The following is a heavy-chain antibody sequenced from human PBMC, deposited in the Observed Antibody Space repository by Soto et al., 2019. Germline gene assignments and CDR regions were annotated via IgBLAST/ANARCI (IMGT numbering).Heavy chain of an antibody. D-gene: IGHD2-21*02. CDR1: GYTFTNYY. CDR3: ARQLAYCGGDCYTEPIDY. CDR2: INPNSGGT. J-gene: IGHJ4*02. Sequence: ASVKVSCKASGYTFTNYYMHWVRQAPGQGLEWMGWINPNSGGTKYAQKFQGRVTMARDTSISTAYMDLSRLRSDDTAVYYCARQLAYCGGDCYTEPIDYWGQGTLVTVSS. V-gene: IGHV1-2*02.